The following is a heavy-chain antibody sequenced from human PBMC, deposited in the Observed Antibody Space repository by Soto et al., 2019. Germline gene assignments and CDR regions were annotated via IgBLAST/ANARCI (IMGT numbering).Heavy chain of an antibody. V-gene: IGHV3-7*01. J-gene: IGHJ4*02. D-gene: IGHD3-10*01. CDR2: IKQDGSEK. Sequence: PGWSLRLSCAASGFTFISYWMSWVRQAPGKGLEWVANIKQDGSEKYYVDSVKGRFTISRDNAKNSLYLQMNSLRAEDTAVYYCARVGGSGSYFDYWGQGTLVTVSS. CDR1: GFTFISYW. CDR3: ARVGGSGSYFDY.